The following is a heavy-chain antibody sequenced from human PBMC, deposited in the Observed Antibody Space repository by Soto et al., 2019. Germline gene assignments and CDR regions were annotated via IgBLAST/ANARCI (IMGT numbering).Heavy chain of an antibody. V-gene: IGHV1-69*01. Sequence: QVQLVQSGAEVKKPGYSVKVSCKASGGTFSSYAISWVRQAPGHGLEWMGGIIPIFGTATYAQRFQGRVTITAAESTRTAYMERSSLRSEDTAVYCCARDPGDYCDYSWYFDLWGGGTLVTVS. CDR2: IIPIFGTA. CDR1: GGTFSSYA. J-gene: IGHJ2*01. CDR3: ARDPGDYCDYSWYFDL. D-gene: IGHD4-17*01.